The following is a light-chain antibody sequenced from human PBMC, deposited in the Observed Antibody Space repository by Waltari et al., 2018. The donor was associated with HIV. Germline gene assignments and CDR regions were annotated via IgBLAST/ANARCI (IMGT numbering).Light chain of an antibody. V-gene: IGKV1-33*01. Sequence: DIQMTQSPSSLSTSVGDRVTITCQASQDINNLLNWYQQKPGKAPKLLIYGASSLKTGVPSRFSGRGSGTDFTFTINTLQAEDSGTYYCQQYGSLPYTFGQGTKLEI. CDR2: GAS. CDR1: QDINNL. CDR3: QQYGSLPYT. J-gene: IGKJ2*01.